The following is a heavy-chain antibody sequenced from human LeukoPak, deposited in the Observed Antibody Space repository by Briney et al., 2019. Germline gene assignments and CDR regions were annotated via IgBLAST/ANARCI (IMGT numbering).Heavy chain of an antibody. V-gene: IGHV4-4*07. J-gene: IGHJ4*02. CDR3: SRERDQVGAIRFDY. Sequence: PSETLSLTCTVSGDSISSSYWSWIRQPAGKGLEYIGRIYISGSTNYNPSLKSRVTMSLDTSKNQFSLKLSSVTAADTAVYYCSRERDQVGAIRFDYWGRGALVTVSS. CDR1: GDSISSSY. D-gene: IGHD5-12*01. CDR2: IYISGST.